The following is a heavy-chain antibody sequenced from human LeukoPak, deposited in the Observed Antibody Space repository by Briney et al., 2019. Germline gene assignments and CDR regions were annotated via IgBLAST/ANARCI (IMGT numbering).Heavy chain of an antibody. Sequence: GGSLRLSCAASGFTFRSYAMSWVRQAPGKGLEWVSAISGGGIRTYYADFVKGRFTISRDNSKNTLYLQMNSLRADDTAVYYCAKSRSGSANWALQIFDNWGQGTLVTVSS. CDR1: GFTFRSYA. CDR3: AKSRSGSANWALQIFDN. D-gene: IGHD1-1*01. CDR2: ISGGGIRT. V-gene: IGHV3-23*01. J-gene: IGHJ4*02.